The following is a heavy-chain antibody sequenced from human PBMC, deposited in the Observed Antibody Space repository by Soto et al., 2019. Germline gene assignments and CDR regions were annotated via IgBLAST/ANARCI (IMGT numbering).Heavy chain of an antibody. CDR1: GGTFSSYT. CDR3: ARCPIYCSGGSYYSTARFDY. CDR2: IIPILGIA. J-gene: IGHJ4*02. D-gene: IGHD2-15*01. V-gene: IGHV1-69*02. Sequence: QVQLVQSGAEVKKPGSSVKVSCKASGGTFSSYTISWVRQAPGQGLEWMGRIIPILGIANYAQKFQGRVTITADKSTSTAYMELSSLRSEDTAVYYCARCPIYCSGGSYYSTARFDYWGQGTLVTVSS.